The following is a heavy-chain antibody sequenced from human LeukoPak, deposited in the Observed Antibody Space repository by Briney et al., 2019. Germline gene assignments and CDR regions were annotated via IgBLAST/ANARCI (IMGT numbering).Heavy chain of an antibody. CDR1: GGSIRSYY. J-gene: IGHJ4*02. D-gene: IGHD6-19*01. V-gene: IGHV4-59*12. Sequence: SETLSLTCTVSGGSIRSYYWSWIRQPAGKGLEWIGRIYTTVSTNYNPSTNYNPSLKSRVSMSVDMSKNQFSLKLSSVTAADTAVYYCARADSSGWAIDYWGQGTLVTVSS. CDR3: ARADSSGWAIDY. CDR2: IYTTVSTNYNPST.